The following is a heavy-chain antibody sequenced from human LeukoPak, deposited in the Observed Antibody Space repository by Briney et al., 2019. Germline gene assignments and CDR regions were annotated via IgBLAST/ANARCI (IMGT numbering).Heavy chain of an antibody. V-gene: IGHV3-11*04. CDR3: ARDRFDNRRGGAGYFDL. Sequence: RGSLRLSCAASGFTFGDSYMAWIRQTPGKGLEWISYITGLSRTIYYADSVRGRFTISRDNGKNSLYLQMNSLRAEDTAVYYCARDRFDNRRGGAGYFDLWGRGTLVAVSS. CDR1: GFTFGDSY. D-gene: IGHD3-22*01. J-gene: IGHJ2*01. CDR2: ITGLSRTI.